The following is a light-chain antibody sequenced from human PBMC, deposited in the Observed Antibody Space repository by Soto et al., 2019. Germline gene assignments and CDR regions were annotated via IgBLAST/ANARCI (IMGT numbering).Light chain of an antibody. CDR3: LQHSTSPRT. CDR2: GAS. V-gene: IGKV3-20*01. Sequence: TESPSSLSTSLLYTGTSATLSCRASQSVRSSYLAWYQQKPGQAPRLLIYGASSLATGIPDRFSGSGSGTDFTLTISRLQPEDFAVYYCLQHSTSPRTFGQGTKVDIK. J-gene: IGKJ1*01. CDR1: QSVRSSY.